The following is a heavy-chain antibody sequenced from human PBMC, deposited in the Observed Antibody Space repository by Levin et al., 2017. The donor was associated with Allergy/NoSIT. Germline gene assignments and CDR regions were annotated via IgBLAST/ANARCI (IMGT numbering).Heavy chain of an antibody. Sequence: SGPTLVKPTQTLTLTCTFSGFSLSTSGVGVGWIRQPPGKALEWLALIYWDDDKRYSPSLKSRRTITKDTSKNQVVLTMTNMDPVDTATYYCAHSSYNWNELVALFDYWGQGTLVTVSS. CDR2: IYWDDDK. CDR3: AHSSYNWNELVALFDY. D-gene: IGHD1-20*01. V-gene: IGHV2-5*02. J-gene: IGHJ4*02. CDR1: GFSLSTSGVG.